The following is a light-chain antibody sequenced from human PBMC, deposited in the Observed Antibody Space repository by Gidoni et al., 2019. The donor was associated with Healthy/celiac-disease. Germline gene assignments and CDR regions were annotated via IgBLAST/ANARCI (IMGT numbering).Light chain of an antibody. CDR2: AAS. J-gene: IGKJ5*01. CDR1: QSISSY. CDR3: QQSYSTLTIT. Sequence: DIQKTQAPSSLSAYVGDRVTITCRASQSISSYLNWYQQKPGKAPKLLIYAASSLQSGVPSRFSGSGSGTDFSLTIISLQPEDFATYYCQQSYSTLTITFGQXTRLEIK. V-gene: IGKV1-39*01.